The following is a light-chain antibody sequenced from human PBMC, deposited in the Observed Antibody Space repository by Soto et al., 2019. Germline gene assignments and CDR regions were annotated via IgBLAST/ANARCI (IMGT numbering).Light chain of an antibody. CDR3: CSYAGSSTV. CDR2: EVS. J-gene: IGLJ3*02. V-gene: IGLV2-23*02. CDR1: SSDVGSYNL. Sequence: QSALTQPASVSGSPGQSITISCTGTSSDVGSYNLVSWYQQHPGKAPKLMIYEVSKRPSGVSNRFSGSKSGNTASLTISGLQAEDEADYYCCSYAGSSTVFGGGTKVTV.